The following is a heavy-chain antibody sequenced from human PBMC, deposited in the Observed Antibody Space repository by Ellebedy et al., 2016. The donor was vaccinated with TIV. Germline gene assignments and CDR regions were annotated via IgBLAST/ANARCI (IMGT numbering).Heavy chain of an antibody. J-gene: IGHJ4*02. Sequence: PGGSLRLSCAASGFTFNNYAMNWVRQTPGKGLEWVANIKQDGSEKYYVDSVKGRFTISRDNAKNSLYLQMNSLRAEDTAVYYCARDPNSPGDTGYGDYWGQGVVVTVST. D-gene: IGHD5-12*01. V-gene: IGHV3-7*01. CDR3: ARDPNSPGDTGYGDY. CDR1: GFTFNNYA. CDR2: IKQDGSEK.